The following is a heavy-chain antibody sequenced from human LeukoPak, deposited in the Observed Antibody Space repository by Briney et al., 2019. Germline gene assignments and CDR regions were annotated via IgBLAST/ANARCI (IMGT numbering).Heavy chain of an antibody. V-gene: IGHV4-4*07. CDR3: ARDSSGHSYGYGGGLHFDY. Sequence: SETLSLTCTVSGGSISSYYWSWIRQPAGKGLEWIGRIYTSGSTNYNPSLKSRVTISVDKSKNQFSLKLISVTAADTAVYYCARDSSGHSYGYGGGLHFDYWGQGTLVTVSS. CDR1: GGSISSYY. CDR2: IYTSGST. J-gene: IGHJ4*02. D-gene: IGHD5-18*01.